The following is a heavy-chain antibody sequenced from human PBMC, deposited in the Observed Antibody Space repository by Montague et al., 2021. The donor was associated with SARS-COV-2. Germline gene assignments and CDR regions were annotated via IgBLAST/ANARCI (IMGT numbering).Heavy chain of an antibody. J-gene: IGHJ4*02. Sequence: PALVKPTQTLTLTCTFSGFSLSTSGMCVSWIRQPPGKALEWLTLIDWDDDKYYSPSLKTRLTISKDTSKNQVVLTMTNMDPVDTATYYCARGYGTTVVTRAFDYWGQGTLVTVSS. D-gene: IGHD4-23*01. V-gene: IGHV2-70*01. CDR2: IDWDDDK. CDR3: ARGYGTTVVTRAFDY. CDR1: GFSLSTSGMC.